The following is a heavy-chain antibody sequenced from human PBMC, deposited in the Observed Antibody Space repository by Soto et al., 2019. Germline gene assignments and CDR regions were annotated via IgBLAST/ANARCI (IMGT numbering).Heavy chain of an antibody. CDR1: GFTFISYA. CDR3: AKRRGAGGHFDY. CDR2: VSIGGST. V-gene: IGHV3-23*01. Sequence: DVQLLESGGGLVQPEGSLRLSCADSGFTFISYAMGWVRQGPGKGLEWVAVVSIGGSTHYADSVRGRFTISRDNSKNTLSLQMHTRTPEDTAVYFCAKRRGAGGHFDYWGQRALVTVSS. J-gene: IGHJ4*02. D-gene: IGHD2-15*01.